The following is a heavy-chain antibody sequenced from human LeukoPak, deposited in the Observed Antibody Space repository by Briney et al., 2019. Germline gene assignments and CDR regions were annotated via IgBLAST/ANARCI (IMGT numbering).Heavy chain of an antibody. V-gene: IGHV1-2*02. J-gene: IGHJ4*02. CDR2: INPNSGGT. Sequence: ASVKVSCKASGYTFTGYYIHWVRQAPGQGLEWMGWINPNSGGTNYTQKFQGRVTMTTDTSISTAYMELSRLRSDDTAVYYCAGARDGYKSEVSFWGQGSLLTVSS. CDR1: GYTFTGYY. D-gene: IGHD5-24*01. CDR3: AGARDGYKSEVSF.